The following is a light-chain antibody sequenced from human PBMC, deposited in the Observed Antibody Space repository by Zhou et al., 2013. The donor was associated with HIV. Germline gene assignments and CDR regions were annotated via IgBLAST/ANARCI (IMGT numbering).Light chain of an antibody. CDR1: QGISSY. V-gene: IGKV1-39*01. J-gene: IGKJ2*01. CDR3: QQSYSVPPT. Sequence: IRMTQSPFSLSASVGDRVTITCWASQGISSYLAWYQQKPGKAPKLLIYKASNLQSGVPSRFSGSGSGADFTLTINSLQPEDFATYFCQQSYSVPPTFGQGTKLEI. CDR2: KAS.